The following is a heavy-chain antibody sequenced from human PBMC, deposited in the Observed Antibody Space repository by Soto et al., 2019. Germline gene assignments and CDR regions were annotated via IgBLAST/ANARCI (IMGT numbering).Heavy chain of an antibody. CDR1: GGTFSSYA. CDR2: IIPIFGIA. CDR3: ARDFSYYDSDAFDI. Sequence: ASVKVSCKASGGTFSSYAISWVRQAPGQGLEWMGGIIPIFGIANYAQKFQGRVTITADKSTSTAYMELSSLRSEDTAVYYCARDFSYYDSDAFDIWGQGTMVTVSS. D-gene: IGHD3-22*01. J-gene: IGHJ3*02. V-gene: IGHV1-69*10.